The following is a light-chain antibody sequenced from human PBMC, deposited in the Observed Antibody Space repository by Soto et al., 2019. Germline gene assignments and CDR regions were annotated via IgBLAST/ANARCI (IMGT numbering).Light chain of an antibody. V-gene: IGLV1-44*01. Sequence: QSVLTQPPSASGTPGQRVTISCSGDTSNIGSQTVNWYQQFPGTAPRLLVYSDDQWPSGVPDRFSGSKSGTSASLAINGLQSEDEANFYCAAWDDSLNAVVFGGGTKLTVL. CDR1: TSNIGSQT. CDR2: SDD. J-gene: IGLJ2*01. CDR3: AAWDDSLNAVV.